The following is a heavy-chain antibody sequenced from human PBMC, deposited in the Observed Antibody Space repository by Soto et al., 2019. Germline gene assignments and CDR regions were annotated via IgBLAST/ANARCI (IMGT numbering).Heavy chain of an antibody. CDR1: GYTFTSYD. Sequence: QVQLVQSGAEVKKPGASVKVSCKASGYTFTSYDINWVRQATGQGLEWMGWMNRNSGNTGYAQKFQGRVTMPRNTSISTAYTEMGILKSEDTAVYYGAGRYGDIGWCYFDLWGRGTQVTNSS. CDR3: AGRYGDIGWCYFDL. D-gene: IGHD4-17*01. J-gene: IGHJ2*01. CDR2: MNRNSGNT. V-gene: IGHV1-8*01.